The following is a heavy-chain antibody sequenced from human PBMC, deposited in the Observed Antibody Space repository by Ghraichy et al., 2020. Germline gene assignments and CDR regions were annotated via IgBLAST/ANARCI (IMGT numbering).Heavy chain of an antibody. Sequence: SQTLSLTCTVSGGSVSSGSYYWSWIRQPPGKGLEWIGYIYYSGSTNYNPSLKSRVTISVDTSKNQFSLKLSSVTAADTAVYYCAREVAVAEYYFDYWGQGTLVTVSS. D-gene: IGHD6-19*01. J-gene: IGHJ4*02. CDR1: GGSVSSGSYY. V-gene: IGHV4-61*01. CDR2: IYYSGST. CDR3: AREVAVAEYYFDY.